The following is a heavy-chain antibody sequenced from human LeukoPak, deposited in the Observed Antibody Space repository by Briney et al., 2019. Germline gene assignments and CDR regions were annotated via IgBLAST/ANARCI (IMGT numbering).Heavy chain of an antibody. Sequence: GGCRRLAWEVSGFTLSNAWMRWVRQAPRKGLEWVSAISGRGGSTSYADYVKGRFTISRDNSKNTLYLQMNSLRAEDTAVYYCAKDSEWELLYYFDYCGQGTLVTVSS. CDR3: AKDSEWELLYYFDY. J-gene: IGHJ4*02. V-gene: IGHV3-23*01. D-gene: IGHD1-26*01. CDR1: GFTLSNAW. CDR2: ISGRGGST.